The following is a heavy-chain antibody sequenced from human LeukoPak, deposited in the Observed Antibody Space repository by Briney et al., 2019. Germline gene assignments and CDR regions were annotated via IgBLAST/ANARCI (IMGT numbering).Heavy chain of an antibody. D-gene: IGHD2-21*02. J-gene: IGHJ2*01. V-gene: IGHV1-18*01. CDR1: GYTFISYG. CDR3: ARGLGVVTAQSEQPKPRYFDL. CDR2: INGCDGNT. Sequence: GSVKVSCEASGYTFISYGISWVRQAPGEGREWVGWINGCDGNTNCAQNLQGIVTMTTDTSTSTAYMELRSRRSGDSDVYYCARGLGVVTAQSEQPKPRYFDLWGRGTQGTLSS.